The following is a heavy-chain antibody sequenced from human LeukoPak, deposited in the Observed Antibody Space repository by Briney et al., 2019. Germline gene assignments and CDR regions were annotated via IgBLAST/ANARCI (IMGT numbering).Heavy chain of an antibody. V-gene: IGHV3-23*01. CDR3: ATERGDFFDY. J-gene: IGHJ4*02. D-gene: IGHD5-24*01. CDR2: ISGSGNGP. Sequence: GGSLRLSCAASGFIFNNFAMSWVRQAPGKGREGVSAISGSGNGPYYADSVRGRFTISRDNSTNPLYLQLNSLRADDTAVYYCATERGDFFDYWGQGPLVTVSS. CDR1: GFIFNNFA.